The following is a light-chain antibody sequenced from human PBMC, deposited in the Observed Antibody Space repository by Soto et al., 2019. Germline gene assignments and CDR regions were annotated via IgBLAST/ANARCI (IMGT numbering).Light chain of an antibody. CDR1: QSISSW. V-gene: IGKV1-5*01. CDR2: DAS. CDR3: QQSYSSLWT. Sequence: DIQMTQSPSTLSASVGDRVTITCRASQSISSWLAWYQQKPGKAPKLLIYDASSLESGVPSRFSGSGSGTEFTLTISSLQPEDFATYICQQSYSSLWTFGQGTKVEIK. J-gene: IGKJ1*01.